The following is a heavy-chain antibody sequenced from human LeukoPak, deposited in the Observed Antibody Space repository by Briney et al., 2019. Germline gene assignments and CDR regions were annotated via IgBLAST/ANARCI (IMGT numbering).Heavy chain of an antibody. CDR1: GFTFSNAW. D-gene: IGHD5-18*01. J-gene: IGHJ4*02. Sequence: PGGSLRLSCAASGFTFSNAWMSWVRQAPGKGLEWVGRIKSKTDGGTTDYAAPVKGRFTISRDDSKNTLYLQMNSLKTEDTAVYYCTTDLTDMAGGPLDYWGQGTLVTVSS. CDR2: IKSKTDGGTT. CDR3: TTDLTDMAGGPLDY. V-gene: IGHV3-15*01.